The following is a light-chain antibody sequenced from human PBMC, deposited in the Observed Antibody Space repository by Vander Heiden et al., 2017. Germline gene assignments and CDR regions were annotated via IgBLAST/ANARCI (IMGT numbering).Light chain of an antibody. CDR1: SSNIGAGYD. V-gene: IGLV1-40*01. Sequence: QSVLTQPPSVSGAPGQRVIVSCSGSSSNIGAGYDVPWYQQLPGTAPKLLIFDNNNRPSGVPDRFSGSKSGTSASLAITGLQADDEADYYCQSYDSSLSGWVFGGGTKLTVL. CDR2: DNN. CDR3: QSYDSSLSGWV. J-gene: IGLJ3*02.